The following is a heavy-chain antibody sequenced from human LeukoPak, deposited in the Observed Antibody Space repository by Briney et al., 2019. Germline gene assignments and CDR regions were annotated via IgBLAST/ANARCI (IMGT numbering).Heavy chain of an antibody. J-gene: IGHJ4*02. CDR3: ARHYPGGDYFIDY. Sequence: GASLKISCKGSGYSFTSYWIGWVRQMPGKGLEWVGIIYPDDSDTRYSPSFQDQVTISADKSISTASLQWSSLKASDTAIYYCARHYPGGDYFIDYWGQGTLVTVSS. V-gene: IGHV5-51*01. CDR2: IYPDDSDT. CDR1: GYSFTSYW. D-gene: IGHD4-17*01.